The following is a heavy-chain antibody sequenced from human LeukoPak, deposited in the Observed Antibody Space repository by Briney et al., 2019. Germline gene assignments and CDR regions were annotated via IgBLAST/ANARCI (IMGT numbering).Heavy chain of an antibody. CDR2: VYDSGSA. Sequence: SETLFLTCTVSGVSISTYYWSWTRQPPGKGVEWIGYVYDSGSANYNPSLKSRVTISVDTSKNQFSLKLSSVTAADTAVYYCAKHGGSWTFDYWGQGTLVTVSS. CDR1: GVSISTYY. CDR3: AKHGGSWTFDY. J-gene: IGHJ4*02. V-gene: IGHV4-59*08. D-gene: IGHD6-13*01.